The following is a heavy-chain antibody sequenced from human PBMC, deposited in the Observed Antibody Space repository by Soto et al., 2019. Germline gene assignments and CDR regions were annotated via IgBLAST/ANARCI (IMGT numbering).Heavy chain of an antibody. J-gene: IGHJ4*02. CDR1: GFTFSTYS. V-gene: IGHV3-48*01. CDR2: ISSSSSTI. D-gene: IGHD2-15*01. Sequence: GSLRLSCAASGFTFSTYSMNWVRQAPGKGLEWVSSISSSSSTIYYVDSVKGRFTISRDNSKNTLYLQMNSLRAEDTAVYYCARDGYCSGGSCYSLPVFDYWGQGTLVTVSS. CDR3: ARDGYCSGGSCYSLPVFDY.